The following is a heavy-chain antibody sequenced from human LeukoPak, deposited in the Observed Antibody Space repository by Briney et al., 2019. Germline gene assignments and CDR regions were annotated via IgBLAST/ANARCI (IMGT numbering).Heavy chain of an antibody. CDR3: ARGYYYDSSGYYYPFDY. V-gene: IGHV4-39*07. Sequence: SETLSLTCTVSGGSISSSSYYWGWIRQPPGKGLEWIGSIYYSGSTYYNPSLKIRVTISVDTSKNQFSLKLSSVTAADTAVYYCARGYYYDSSGYYYPFDYWGQGTLVTVSS. CDR2: IYYSGST. CDR1: GGSISSSSYY. J-gene: IGHJ4*02. D-gene: IGHD3-22*01.